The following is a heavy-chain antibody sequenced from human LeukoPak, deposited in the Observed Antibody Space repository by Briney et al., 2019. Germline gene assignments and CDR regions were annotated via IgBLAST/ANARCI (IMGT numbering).Heavy chain of an antibody. D-gene: IGHD6-25*01. Sequence: AGGSLKLSCAASGFTFSDYGMHWVRQAPGKGLEWVAVIWYDGSKKYYADSVKGRFTISRDNSKNTLYLQMNSLRDEGTAVYYCARGPFRAGSYYYYMDVWGTGTTVTVSS. J-gene: IGHJ6*03. CDR3: ARGPFRAGSYYYYMDV. CDR2: IWYDGSKK. V-gene: IGHV3-33*01. CDR1: GFTFSDYG.